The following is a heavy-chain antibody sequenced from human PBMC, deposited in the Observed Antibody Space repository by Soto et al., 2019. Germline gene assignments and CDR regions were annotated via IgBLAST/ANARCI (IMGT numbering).Heavy chain of an antibody. V-gene: IGHV3-30-3*01. D-gene: IGHD2-21*01. CDR2: ISYDGSNK. CDR3: ARDRESIRFGHYGMDV. J-gene: IGHJ6*02. CDR1: GFTFSSYA. Sequence: QVQLVESGGGVVQPGRSLRLSCAASGFTFSSYAMHWVRQAPGKGLEWVAVISYDGSNKYYADSVKGRFTISRDNSKNTLYLQMNSLRAEDTAVYYCARDRESIRFGHYGMDVWGQGTTVTVSS.